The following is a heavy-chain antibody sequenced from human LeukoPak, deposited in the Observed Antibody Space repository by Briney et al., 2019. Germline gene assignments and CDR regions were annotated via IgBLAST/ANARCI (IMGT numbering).Heavy chain of an antibody. D-gene: IGHD5-18*01. CDR1: GFTFSSYA. CDR3: ARVGGGPAMAPY. Sequence: PGGSLRLSCAASGFTFSSYAMSWVRQAPGKGLEWVSAISGSGGSTYYADSVKGRFTISRDNAKNSLYLQMNSLRAEDTAVYYCARVGGGPAMAPYWGQGTLVTVSS. V-gene: IGHV3-23*01. CDR2: ISGSGGST. J-gene: IGHJ4*02.